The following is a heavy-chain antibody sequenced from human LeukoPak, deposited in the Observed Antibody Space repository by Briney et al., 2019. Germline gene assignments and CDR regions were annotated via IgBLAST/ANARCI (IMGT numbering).Heavy chain of an antibody. J-gene: IGHJ6*02. CDR2: INPSGGST. Sequence: ASVKVSCKASGYTFTSYYMHWVRQAPGQGLEWMGIINPSGGSTSYAQKFQGRVTITADESTSTAYMELSSLRSEDTAVYYCARERIRYYYYGMDVWGQGTTVTVSS. V-gene: IGHV1-46*01. CDR1: GYTFTSYY. CDR3: ARERIRYYYYGMDV. D-gene: IGHD2/OR15-2a*01.